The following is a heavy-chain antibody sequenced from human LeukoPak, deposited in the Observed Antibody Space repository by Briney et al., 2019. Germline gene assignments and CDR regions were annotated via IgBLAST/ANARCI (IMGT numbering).Heavy chain of an antibody. Sequence: SETLSLTCTVSGGSISSYYWSWIRQPPGKGLEWIGYIYYSGSTNYNPSLKSRVTISVDTSKNQFSLKLSSVTAADTAVYYCARGDSGFYYFDYWGQGTLVTVSS. CDR3: ARGDSGFYYFDY. D-gene: IGHD3-10*01. J-gene: IGHJ4*02. V-gene: IGHV4-59*01. CDR2: IYYSGST. CDR1: GGSISSYY.